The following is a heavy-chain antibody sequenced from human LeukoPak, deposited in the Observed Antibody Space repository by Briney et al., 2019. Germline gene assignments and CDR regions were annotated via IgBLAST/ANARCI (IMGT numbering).Heavy chain of an antibody. J-gene: IGHJ4*02. CDR3: AKADMDTACFDY. D-gene: IGHD5-18*01. Sequence: ASVKVSCKASGYTFTSYDINWVRQATGHGLEWMGWMNPNSGNTGYAQKFQGRVNMTRNTSISTAYMELSSLRSEDTAVYYCAKADMDTACFDYWGQGTLVTVSS. CDR1: GYTFTSYD. CDR2: MNPNSGNT. V-gene: IGHV1-8*01.